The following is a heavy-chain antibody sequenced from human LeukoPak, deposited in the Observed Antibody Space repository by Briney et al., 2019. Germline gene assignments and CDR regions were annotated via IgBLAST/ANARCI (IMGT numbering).Heavy chain of an antibody. D-gene: IGHD4-17*01. CDR3: AREPPGAGDFYWYFDL. CDR2: IYTSGST. CDR1: GGSISSGSYY. J-gene: IGHJ2*01. Sequence: PSQTLSLTCTVSGGSISSGSYYWSWIRQPAGKGLEWIGRIYTSGSTNYNPSLKSRVTISVDTSKNQFSLKLSSVTAADTAVYYCAREPPGAGDFYWYFDLWGRGTLVTVSS. V-gene: IGHV4-61*02.